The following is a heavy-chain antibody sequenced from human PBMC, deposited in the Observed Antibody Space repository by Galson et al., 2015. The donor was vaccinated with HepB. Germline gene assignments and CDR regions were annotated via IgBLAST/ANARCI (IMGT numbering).Heavy chain of an antibody. CDR3: ARDPPYCSGGSCSDAFDI. CDR2: IIPIFGTA. V-gene: IGHV1-69*13. Sequence: SVKVSCKASGGTFSSYAISWVRQAPGQGLEWMGGIIPIFGTANYAQKSQGRVTITADESTSTAYMELSSLRSEDTAVYYCARDPPYCSGGSCSDAFDIWGQGTMVTVSS. J-gene: IGHJ3*02. D-gene: IGHD2-15*01. CDR1: GGTFSSYA.